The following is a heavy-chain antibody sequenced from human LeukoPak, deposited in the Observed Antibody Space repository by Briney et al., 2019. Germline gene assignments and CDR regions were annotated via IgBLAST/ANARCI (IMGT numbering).Heavy chain of an antibody. CDR3: ARSGGGPWFDP. V-gene: IGHV3-7*01. CDR2: LKGDGSEK. J-gene: IGHJ5*02. D-gene: IGHD3-10*01. Sequence: GGSLRLSCAASGFTFSDYYMSWIRQAPGKGLEWVANLKGDGSEKYYVDSVKGRFTISRDNVKNSLYLQMNSLRAEDTAVYYCARSGGGPWFDPWGQGTLVTVSS. CDR1: GFTFSDYY.